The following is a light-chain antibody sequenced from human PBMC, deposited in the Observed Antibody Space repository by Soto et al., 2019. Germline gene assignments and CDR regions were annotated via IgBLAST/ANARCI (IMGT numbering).Light chain of an antibody. Sequence: QSALTQPRSMSVSPGQSGSISCTRTSSDVGNYNSVSWYQHHPGKAPKLMIYDVNKWPSGVPDRFSGSKSGNTASLTISGLQAEDEADYYCCSYIGSYSYVFGTGTKVTVL. V-gene: IGLV2-11*01. CDR1: SSDVGNYNS. CDR2: DVN. CDR3: CSYIGSYSYV. J-gene: IGLJ1*01.